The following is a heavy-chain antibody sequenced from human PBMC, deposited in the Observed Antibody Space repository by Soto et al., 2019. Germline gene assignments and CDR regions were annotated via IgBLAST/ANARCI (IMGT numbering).Heavy chain of an antibody. CDR1: GGSISSSSW. V-gene: IGHV4-4*02. D-gene: IGHD3-10*01. J-gene: IGHJ4*02. CDR2: IFESGAT. CDR3: TTSHSGELNN. Sequence: QVQLQESGPGLVKPSGTLSLTCAVSGGSISSSSWWTWVRQSPGQGLEWIGEIFESGATNYNPSLKSRLTMSVDKAKNPFSLHLSSLTAADTAVYFCTTSHSGELNNWGQGTLVTVSS.